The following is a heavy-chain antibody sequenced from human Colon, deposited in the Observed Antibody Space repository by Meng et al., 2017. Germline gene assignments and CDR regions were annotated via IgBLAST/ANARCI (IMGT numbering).Heavy chain of an antibody. Sequence: QVQLQAAGPGLGEPAETLSLTCAVSGGSISRGDWWSWVRQPPGKGLEWIGETSHSGSTNYSPSLKSRVTISLDKSKNQLSLKLNSVTAADTAVYYCASSDYYRSDYWGQGTLVTVSS. V-gene: IGHV4-4*02. D-gene: IGHD3-22*01. CDR1: GGSISRGDW. J-gene: IGHJ4*02. CDR2: TSHSGST. CDR3: ASSDYYRSDY.